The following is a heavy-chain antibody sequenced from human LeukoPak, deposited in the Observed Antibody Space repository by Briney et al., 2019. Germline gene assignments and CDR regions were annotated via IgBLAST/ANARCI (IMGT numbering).Heavy chain of an antibody. J-gene: IGHJ2*01. Sequence: GGHLRLSCASIGFTFSSYRINWVRQAPGKALAWVSCVSSTSRFIYYADSVKGRFSISRDNAKNSLYLQMNIQRAEDTAVYYCTRDYFSRAALLGYFDLWGRGTLVTVSS. CDR1: GFTFSSYR. V-gene: IGHV3-21*01. D-gene: IGHD2-15*01. CDR3: TRDYFSRAALLGYFDL. CDR2: VSSTSRFI.